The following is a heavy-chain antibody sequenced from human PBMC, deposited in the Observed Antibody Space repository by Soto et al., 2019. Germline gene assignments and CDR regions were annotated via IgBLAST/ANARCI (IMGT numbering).Heavy chain of an antibody. CDR3: ARLTGAEGDYGAFDI. CDR1: GYSISSCYY. D-gene: IGHD4-17*01. J-gene: IGHJ3*02. CDR2: IYHSGST. V-gene: IGHV4-38-2*01. Sequence: PSETLSITCDISGYSISSCYYWGWTRQPPGKEREWLGSIYHSGSTYYNPSLKSRVTISVDTSKNQVALKLSSVSAACTAVYYCARLTGAEGDYGAFDIWGQGTMVT.